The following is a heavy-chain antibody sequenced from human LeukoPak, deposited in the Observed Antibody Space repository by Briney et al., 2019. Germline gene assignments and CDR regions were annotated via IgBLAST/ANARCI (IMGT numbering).Heavy chain of an antibody. J-gene: IGHJ4*02. V-gene: IGHV4-59*01. CDR3: ARSYYGSGRYGPQFDY. Sequence: PSETLSLTCTVSGGSISSYYWGWIRQSPGKGLDWIGYIYYSGSTKYNPSLKSRVTISVDTSKNQFSLKLSSVTAADTAVYYCARSYYGSGRYGPQFDYWGQGTLVTVSS. D-gene: IGHD3-10*01. CDR2: IYYSGST. CDR1: GGSISSYY.